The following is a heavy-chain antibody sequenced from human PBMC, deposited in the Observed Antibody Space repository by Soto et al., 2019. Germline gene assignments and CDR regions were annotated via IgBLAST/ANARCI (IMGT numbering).Heavy chain of an antibody. CDR1: GFTFSSYA. CDR3: ARGDYYDSSGPFSDAFDI. CDR2: ISGSGGST. V-gene: IGHV3-23*01. Sequence: PGGSLRLSCAASGFTFSSYAMNWVRQGPGKGLEWVSAISGSGGSTYYADSVTGRFTISRDNSKNTFYLQMNSLRAEDTAVYYCARGDYYDSSGPFSDAFDIWGRGTMVTVSS. D-gene: IGHD3-22*01. J-gene: IGHJ3*02.